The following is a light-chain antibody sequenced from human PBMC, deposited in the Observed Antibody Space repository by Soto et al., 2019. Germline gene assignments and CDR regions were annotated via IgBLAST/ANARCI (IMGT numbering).Light chain of an antibody. J-gene: IGLJ1*01. CDR2: DVT. Sequence: QSVLTQPDSGRGSAGQSITISCNGNSNDVGSYNLVSWYQQHPGKAPKLMIYDVTKRPSGLSNRFSGSKSGNTASLTISGLQAQDEGDYYCCSYAGYSPYVFGTGTKVTVL. CDR1: SNDVGSYNL. V-gene: IGLV2-23*02. CDR3: CSYAGYSPYV.